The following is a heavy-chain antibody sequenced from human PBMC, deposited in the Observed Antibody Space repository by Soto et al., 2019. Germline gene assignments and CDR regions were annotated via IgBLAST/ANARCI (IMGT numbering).Heavy chain of an antibody. CDR1: GYSFTSYW. V-gene: IGHV5-51*01. CDR3: ARGDTAMDYYFDY. Sequence: PGASMKISCKGAGYSFTSYWSGGVRQMPGKGLEWMGIIYPGASDTRYSPSFQGQVTISADKSISTAYLQWSSLKASDTAMYYCARGDTAMDYYFDYWGQGTLVTVSS. D-gene: IGHD5-18*01. J-gene: IGHJ4*02. CDR2: IYPGASDT.